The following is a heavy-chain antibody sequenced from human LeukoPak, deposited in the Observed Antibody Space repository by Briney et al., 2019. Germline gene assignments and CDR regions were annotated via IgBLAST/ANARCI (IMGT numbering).Heavy chain of an antibody. CDR3: ARGEVNPFDY. V-gene: IGHV3-66*01. J-gene: IGHJ4*02. D-gene: IGHD3-16*01. CDR1: GSTVSSNY. Sequence: PGGSLRLSCAAPGSTVSSNYMSWVRQAPGKGLEWVSVIYSGGSTYYADSVKGRFTISRDNSKNTLYLQMNSLRAEDTAVYYCARGEVNPFDYWGQGTLVTVSS. CDR2: IYSGGST.